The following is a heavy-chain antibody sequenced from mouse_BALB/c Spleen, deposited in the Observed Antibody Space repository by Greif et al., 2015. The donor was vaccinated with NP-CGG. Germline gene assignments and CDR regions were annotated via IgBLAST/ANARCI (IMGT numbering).Heavy chain of an antibody. CDR1: GYTFTSYW. Sequence: QVQLQQSGAELVKPGASVKLSCKAPGYTFTSYWMHWVKQRPGQGLEWIGEINPSNGRTNYNEKFKSKATLTVDKSSSTAYMQLSSLTSEDSAVYYCARLYGSRDWYFDVWGAGTTVTVSS. V-gene: IGHV1S81*02. CDR2: INPSNGRT. J-gene: IGHJ1*01. D-gene: IGHD1-1*01. CDR3: ARLYGSRDWYFDV.